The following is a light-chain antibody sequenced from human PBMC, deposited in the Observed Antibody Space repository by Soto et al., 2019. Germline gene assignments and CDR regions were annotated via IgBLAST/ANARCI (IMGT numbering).Light chain of an antibody. J-gene: IGLJ1*01. CDR3: AAWDDSLNGFYV. CDR1: SSNIGSNT. CDR2: SNN. Sequence: QSALTQPPSASGTPGQRVTISFSGSSSNIGSNTVNWCQQLPGTAPKLLICSNNQRPSGVPDRFSGSKSGTSASLAISGLQSEDEADYYGAAWDDSLNGFYVFGTGTKVTVL. V-gene: IGLV1-44*01.